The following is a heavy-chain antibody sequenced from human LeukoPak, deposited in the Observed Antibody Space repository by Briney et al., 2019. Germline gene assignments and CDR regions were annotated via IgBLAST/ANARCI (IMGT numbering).Heavy chain of an antibody. CDR3: ARGWSSSSYFGY. J-gene: IGHJ4*02. D-gene: IGHD6-6*01. V-gene: IGHV3-66*01. CDR1: GITVSANY. Sequence: GGSLRLSCAASGITVSANYWNWVRQAPGKGLEWVSVISSGGSTSYADSVKGRFTISRDNSKNTLYLQMNSPRAEDTAVYYCARGWSSSSYFGYWGQGTLVTVSS. CDR2: ISSGGST.